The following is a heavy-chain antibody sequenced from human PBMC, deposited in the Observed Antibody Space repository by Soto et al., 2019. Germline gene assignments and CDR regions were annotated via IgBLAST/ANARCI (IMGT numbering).Heavy chain of an antibody. J-gene: IGHJ5*02. CDR2: IRGYNGDT. V-gene: IGHV1-18*01. D-gene: IGHD2-21*02. CDR1: GYTFISYG. Sequence: QVQLVQSGAEVKKPGASVKVSCKTSGYTFISYGISWLRQAPGQGLEWMGWIRGYNGDTHYAQNFQGRVTMTTDTSTTTAYMELTSLRSDDTAVYYCARAPMVVTNNWVAPWGQGTLVTVSS. CDR3: ARAPMVVTNNWVAP.